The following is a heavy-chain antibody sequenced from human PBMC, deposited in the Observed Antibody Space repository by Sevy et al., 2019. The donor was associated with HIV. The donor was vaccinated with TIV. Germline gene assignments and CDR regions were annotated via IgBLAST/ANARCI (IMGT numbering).Heavy chain of an antibody. CDR3: ARARATGYDFWSGYASYYYYGMDV. J-gene: IGHJ6*02. CDR2: MNPNSGNT. CDR1: GYTFTSYD. Sequence: ASVKVSCKASGYTFTSYDINWVRQATGQGLEWMGWMNPNSGNTGYAQKFQGRVTMTRNTSISTAYMELRSLRSEDTAVYYGARARATGYDFWSGYASYYYYGMDVWGQGTTVTVSS. D-gene: IGHD3-3*01. V-gene: IGHV1-8*01.